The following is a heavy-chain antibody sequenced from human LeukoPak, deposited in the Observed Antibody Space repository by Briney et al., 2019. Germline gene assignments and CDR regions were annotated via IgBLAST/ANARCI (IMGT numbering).Heavy chain of an antibody. J-gene: IGHJ3*02. Sequence: SETLSLNCAVYGGSFSGYYWSWIRQPPGKGLEWIGEINHSGSTNYNPSLKSRVTISVDTSKNQISLKLSSVTAADTAVYYCARGHGEAFDIWGQGTMVTVSS. CDR3: ARGHGEAFDI. CDR1: GGSFSGYY. V-gene: IGHV4-34*01. CDR2: INHSGST. D-gene: IGHD7-27*01.